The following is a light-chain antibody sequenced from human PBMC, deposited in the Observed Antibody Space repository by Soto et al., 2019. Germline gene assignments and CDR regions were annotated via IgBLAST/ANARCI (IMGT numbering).Light chain of an antibody. Sequence: DIQMTQSPSSVSASVGDRVTITCRASQYIASWLAWYQQKPGKAPKLLIYAASTLQSGVPSRFSGSGSGTEFTLTITSLQPEDFGTYYCQHTDSFPFTFGPGTKVDF. CDR1: QYIASW. CDR2: AAS. V-gene: IGKV1-12*01. J-gene: IGKJ3*01. CDR3: QHTDSFPFT.